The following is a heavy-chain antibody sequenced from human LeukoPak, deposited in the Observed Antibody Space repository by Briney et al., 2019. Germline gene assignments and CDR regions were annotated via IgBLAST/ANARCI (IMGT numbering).Heavy chain of an antibody. D-gene: IGHD6-13*01. Sequence: GGSLRLSCAASGFTFSSYSMNWVRQAPGKGLEWVSSISSSSSYIYYADSVKCRFTISSDNAKNSLYLQMNIMRAEDTAEYYCASGQQLVEICYRGQGTLVTVSS. V-gene: IGHV3-21*01. J-gene: IGHJ4*02. CDR2: ISSSSSYI. CDR1: GFTFSSYS. CDR3: ASGQQLVEICY.